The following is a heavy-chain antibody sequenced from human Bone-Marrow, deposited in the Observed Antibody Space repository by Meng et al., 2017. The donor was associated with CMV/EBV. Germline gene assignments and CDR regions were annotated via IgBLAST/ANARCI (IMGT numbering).Heavy chain of an antibody. Sequence: SLKISCAASGFTFDDYAMHWVRQAPGKGLEWVSGISWNSGSIGYADSVKGRFTISRDNAKNSLYLQMSSLRAEDMALYYCAKDTRNDFWSGFDAFDIWGQGTMVTVSS. CDR1: GFTFDDYA. CDR2: ISWNSGSI. D-gene: IGHD3-3*01. V-gene: IGHV3-9*03. J-gene: IGHJ3*02. CDR3: AKDTRNDFWSGFDAFDI.